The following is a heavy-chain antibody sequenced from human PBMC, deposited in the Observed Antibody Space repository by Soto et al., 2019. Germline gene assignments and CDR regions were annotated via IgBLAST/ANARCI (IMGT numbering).Heavy chain of an antibody. J-gene: IGHJ5*02. CDR1: GGSFSGGYY. CDR3: ARVPTP. Sequence: SETLSLTCAVYGGSFSGGYYWSWIRQHPGKGLEWIGYIYHSGSTYYNPSLKSRVTISVDRSKNQFSLKLSSVTAADTAVYYCARVPTPWGQGTLVTVSS. CDR2: IYHSGST. D-gene: IGHD2-2*01. V-gene: IGHV4-30-2*01.